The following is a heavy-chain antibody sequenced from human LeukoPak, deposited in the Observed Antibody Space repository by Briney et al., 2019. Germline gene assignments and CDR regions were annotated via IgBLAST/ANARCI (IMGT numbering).Heavy chain of an antibody. D-gene: IGHD2-21*02. CDR2: INPNSGGT. J-gene: IGHJ5*02. CDR3: ARVFGCGGDCYTNTYNWFDP. Sequence: ASVKVSCKASGYTFTGYYMHWVRQAPGQGLEWMGRINPNSGGTNYAQKFQGRVTMTRDTSISTAYIELSRLRSDDTGVYYCARVFGCGGDCYTNTYNWFDPWGQGTLVTVSS. V-gene: IGHV1-2*05. CDR1: GYTFTGYY.